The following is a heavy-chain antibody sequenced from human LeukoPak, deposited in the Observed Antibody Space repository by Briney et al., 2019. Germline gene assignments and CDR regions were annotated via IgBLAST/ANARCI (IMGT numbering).Heavy chain of an antibody. CDR3: ARGDPGAY. V-gene: IGHV3-30*14. D-gene: IGHD2-21*02. CDR1: GFAFSSYA. Sequence: GGSLRLSCAASGFAFSSYAMHWVRQAPGKGLEWVAVISYDGSNKYYADSVKGRFTISRDNSKNTPYLQMNSLRAEDTAVYYCARGDPGAYWGQGTLVTVSS. J-gene: IGHJ4*02. CDR2: ISYDGSNK.